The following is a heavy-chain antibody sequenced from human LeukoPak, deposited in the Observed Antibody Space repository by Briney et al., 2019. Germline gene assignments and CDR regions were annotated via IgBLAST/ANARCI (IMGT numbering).Heavy chain of an antibody. CDR2: INPNSGGT. Sequence: ASVQVSCKASGYTFTGYYMHWVRQAPGQGLEWMGWINPNSGGTNYAQKFQGRVTMTRDTSISTAYMELSRLRSDDTAVYYCARGLMSRVVTAIRFDHWGQGTLVTVSS. D-gene: IGHD2-21*02. CDR3: ARGLMSRVVTAIRFDH. V-gene: IGHV1-2*02. J-gene: IGHJ4*02. CDR1: GYTFTGYY.